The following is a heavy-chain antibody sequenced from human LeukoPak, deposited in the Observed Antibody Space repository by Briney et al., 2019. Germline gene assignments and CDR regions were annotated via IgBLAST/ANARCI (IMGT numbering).Heavy chain of an antibody. J-gene: IGHJ4*02. Sequence: GSLSPPFAALGFPFRNAWSSGVRQAPGKGLEWGGRIKSKNDGGTTDYAAPVEGSLTISRDDSKNTLYLQMNSLKTEDAAVYYCTTFNMVRGVLFDYWGQGTLVTVSS. D-gene: IGHD3-10*01. CDR1: GFPFRNAW. CDR3: TTFNMVRGVLFDY. V-gene: IGHV3-15*01. CDR2: IKSKNDGGTT.